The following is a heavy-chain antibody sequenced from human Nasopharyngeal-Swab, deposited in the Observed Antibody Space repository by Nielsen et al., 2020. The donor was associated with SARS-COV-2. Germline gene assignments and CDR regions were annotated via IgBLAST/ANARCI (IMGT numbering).Heavy chain of an antibody. CDR2: INAGKGNT. D-gene: IGHD6-19*01. CDR3: ARVPAVAASRIDY. V-gene: IGHV1-3*01. Sequence: ASVKVSCKASGYTLSNYAMYWVRQAPGQRPEFMGWINAGKGNTIYSQRFQGRVRISRDTSANTVYMELNRLRSEDTAVYCCARVPAVAASRIDYWGQGTLVTVSS. CDR1: GYTLSNYA. J-gene: IGHJ4*02.